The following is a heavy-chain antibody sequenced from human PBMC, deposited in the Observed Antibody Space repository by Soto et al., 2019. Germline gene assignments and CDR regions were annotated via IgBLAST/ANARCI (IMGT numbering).Heavy chain of an antibody. D-gene: IGHD2-15*01. CDR3: AKEGYCGGGSCYYYYYYYYMDV. CDR1: GFTFSSYA. V-gene: IGHV3-23*01. CDR2: ISGSGGST. Sequence: EVQLLESGGGLVQPGGSLRLSCAASGFTFSSYAMSWVRQAPGKGLEWVSAISGSGGSTYYADSVKGRFTISRDNSKNSLYLQMNSLRAEDTAVYYCAKEGYCGGGSCYYYYYYYYMDVWGKGTTVTVSS. J-gene: IGHJ6*03.